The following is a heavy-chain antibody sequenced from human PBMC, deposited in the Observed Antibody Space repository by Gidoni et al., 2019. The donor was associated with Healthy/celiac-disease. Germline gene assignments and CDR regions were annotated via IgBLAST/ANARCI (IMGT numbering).Heavy chain of an antibody. J-gene: IGHJ5*02. CDR2: IYYSGST. CDR1: GGSISSSSYY. CDR3: ARHLDKGSGPNWFDP. Sequence: QLQLQESGPGLVKPSETLSLTCTVSGGSISSSSYYWGWIRQPPGKELEWIGSIYYSGSTYYNPSLKSRVTISVDTSKNQFSLKLSSVTAADTAVYYCARHLDKGSGPNWFDPWGQGTLVTVSS. D-gene: IGHD3-10*01. V-gene: IGHV4-39*01.